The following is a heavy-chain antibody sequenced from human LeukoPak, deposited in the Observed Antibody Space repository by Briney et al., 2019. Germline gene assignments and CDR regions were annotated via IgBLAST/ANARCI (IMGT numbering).Heavy chain of an antibody. Sequence: QAGGSLRLSCAASGFTFGTYAMSWVRQAPGKGLEWVSSISRNGYTTYYADSVRGRFTISRDNSKNTLYLQMIGLRAEDTAVYFCAKYYYDSSGYYDAAPLDSWGQGTLVTVFS. V-gene: IGHV3-23*01. CDR3: AKYYYDSSGYYDAAPLDS. D-gene: IGHD3-22*01. CDR1: GFTFGTYA. J-gene: IGHJ4*02. CDR2: ISRNGYTT.